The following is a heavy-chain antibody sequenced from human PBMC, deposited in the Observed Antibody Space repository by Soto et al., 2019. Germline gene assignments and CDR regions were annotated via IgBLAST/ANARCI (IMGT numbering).Heavy chain of an antibody. CDR3: ARVSRGYSEYWSGTRVDV. Sequence: EVQLVESGGGLVKPGGSLRLSCVVSGLTFSNAWMNWVRQAPGKGLEWVGRIRSKTDGATTDYAAPVRGRFSLSRDDSKNTLYLQMNSLKIEDTAVYYCARVSRGYSEYWSGTRVDVWGQGTTVTVSS. CDR1: GLTFSNAW. J-gene: IGHJ6*02. D-gene: IGHD3-3*01. V-gene: IGHV3-15*01. CDR2: IRSKTDGATT.